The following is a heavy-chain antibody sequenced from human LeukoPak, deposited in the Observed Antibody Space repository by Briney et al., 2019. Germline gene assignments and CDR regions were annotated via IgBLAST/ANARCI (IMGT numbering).Heavy chain of an antibody. CDR1: GFTFSSYE. J-gene: IGHJ4*02. Sequence: GGSLRLSCAASGFTFSSYEMNGVRQAPGKGLEWVSYISSSGSTIYYADSVKGRFTISRDNAKNSLYLQMNSLRAEDTAVYYCARLGRGGDCYSDYWGQGTLVTVSS. D-gene: IGHD2-21*02. V-gene: IGHV3-48*03. CDR2: ISSSGSTI. CDR3: ARLGRGGDCYSDY.